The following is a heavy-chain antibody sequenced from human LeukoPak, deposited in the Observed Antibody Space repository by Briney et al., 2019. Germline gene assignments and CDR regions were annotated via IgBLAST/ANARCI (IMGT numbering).Heavy chain of an antibody. CDR2: ISSNGGST. J-gene: IGHJ5*02. CDR1: GFTFSSYA. D-gene: IGHD5-18*01. CDR3: VKDQGYSPLGWFDP. Sequence: GGSLRLSCSASGFTFSSYAMHWVRQAPGKGLEYVSAISSNGGSTYYADSVKGRFTISRDNSKNTPYLQISSLRAGDTAVYYCVKDQGYSPLGWFDPWGQGTLVTVSS. V-gene: IGHV3-64D*06.